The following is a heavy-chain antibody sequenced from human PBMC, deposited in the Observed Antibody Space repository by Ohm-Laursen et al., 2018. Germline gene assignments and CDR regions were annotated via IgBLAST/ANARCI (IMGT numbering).Heavy chain of an antibody. V-gene: IGHV3-49*04. CDR2: IRSKAYGGTT. CDR3: TREGIAVAKGAFDI. D-gene: IGHD6-19*01. Sequence: SLRLSCAASGFTFGDYAMSWVRQAPGKGLEWVGFIRSKAYGGTTEYAASVKGRFTISRDDSKSIAYLQMNGLKTEDTAVYYCTREGIAVAKGAFDIWGQGTMVTVSS. J-gene: IGHJ3*02. CDR1: GFTFGDYA.